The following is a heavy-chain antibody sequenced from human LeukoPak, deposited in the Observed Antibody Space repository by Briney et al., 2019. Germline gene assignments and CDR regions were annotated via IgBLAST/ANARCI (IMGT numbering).Heavy chain of an antibody. V-gene: IGHV3-21*01. D-gene: IGHD5-12*01. CDR2: ISSSSSYI. CDR3: ARELSLRGYSGYEVGY. Sequence: GGSLRLSCAASGFTFSSYSMNWVRQAPGKGLEGVSSISSSSSYIYYADSVKGRFTISRDNAKNSLYLQMNSLRAEDTAVYYCARELSLRGYSGYEVGYWGQGTLVTVSS. J-gene: IGHJ4*02. CDR1: GFTFSSYS.